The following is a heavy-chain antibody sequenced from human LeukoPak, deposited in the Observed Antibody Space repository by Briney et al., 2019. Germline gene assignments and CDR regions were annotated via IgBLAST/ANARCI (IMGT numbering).Heavy chain of an antibody. D-gene: IGHD4-17*01. V-gene: IGHV4-59*01. CDR1: GGSISTYY. J-gene: IGHJ3*02. Sequence: SETLSLTCSVSGGSISTYYWTWIRQTPGKGLEWIGYSHYSGSTNYNPSLKSRVTISVDTSKNQFSLKLSSVTAADTAVYYCARDPTTVTKGLDIWGQGTMVTVSS. CDR2: SHYSGST. CDR3: ARDPTTVTKGLDI.